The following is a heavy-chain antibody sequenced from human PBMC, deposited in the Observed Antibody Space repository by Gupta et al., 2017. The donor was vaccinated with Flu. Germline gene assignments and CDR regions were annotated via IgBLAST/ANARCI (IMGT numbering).Heavy chain of an antibody. CDR2: ISGSGGGT. V-gene: IGHV3-23*01. J-gene: IGHJ4*02. Sequence: EVQLLESGGGLVQPGGSLRVSCVASGFTFSRYAMSWVRQAPGKGLEWVSAISGSGGGTYNADSVKGRFTISRDNSKNTLYLQMNSLRAEDTAVYYCAKDCSSASCYLRDYWGQGTLVTVSS. D-gene: IGHD2-2*01. CDR3: AKDCSSASCYLRDY. CDR1: GFTFSRYA.